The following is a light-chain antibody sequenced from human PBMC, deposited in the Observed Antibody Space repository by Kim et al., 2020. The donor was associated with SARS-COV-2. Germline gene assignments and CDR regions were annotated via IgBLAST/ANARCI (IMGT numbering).Light chain of an antibody. Sequence: LSPGEGATIACRASQSVSGYFTWYQQKPGQAPRLLIYDASNRATGIPARFSGSGSGTDFTLTISSLEPEDFAVYYCQQRFTWPLTFGGGTKVDIK. V-gene: IGKV3-11*01. J-gene: IGKJ4*01. CDR2: DAS. CDR1: QSVSGY. CDR3: QQRFTWPLT.